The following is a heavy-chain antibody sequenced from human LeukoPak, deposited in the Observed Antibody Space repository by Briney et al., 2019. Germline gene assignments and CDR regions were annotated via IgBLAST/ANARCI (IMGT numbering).Heavy chain of an antibody. CDR1: GGSFSGHY. J-gene: IGHJ6*02. Sequence: PSETLSLTCAVYGGSFSGHYWNWIRQPPGKGLEWIGEINRSGSTNYNPSLKSRVTISVDTSKNQFSLKLSSVTAADTAVYYCARDGYTNYYYGMDVWGQGTTVTVSS. CDR2: INRSGST. D-gene: IGHD5-24*01. CDR3: ARDGYTNYYYGMDV. V-gene: IGHV4-34*01.